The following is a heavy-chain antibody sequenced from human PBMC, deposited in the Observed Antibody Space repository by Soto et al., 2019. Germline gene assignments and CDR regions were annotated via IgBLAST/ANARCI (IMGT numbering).Heavy chain of an antibody. V-gene: IGHV3-49*03. CDR2: IRSKAYGGTT. Sequence: GGSLRLSCTASGLIFGGYGMSWFRQAPGKGLEWVGFIRSKAYGGTTEYAAAVKGRFTISRDDSKSIAYLQMNSLRTEDTAVYYCSRVPDYRNYVYYGLDVWGQGTTVTVSS. D-gene: IGHD4-4*01. J-gene: IGHJ6*02. CDR3: SRVPDYRNYVYYGLDV. CDR1: GLIFGGYG.